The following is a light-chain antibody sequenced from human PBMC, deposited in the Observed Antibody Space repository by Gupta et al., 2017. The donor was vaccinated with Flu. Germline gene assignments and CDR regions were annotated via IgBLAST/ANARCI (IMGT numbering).Light chain of an antibody. CDR2: GAS. CDR3: QQECSSART. J-gene: IGKJ2*01. Sequence: GTLYLSPGERATLSCRASQSVSSSYLAWYQQKPGQAPRLLIYGASSRATGIPDRFSGSGSGTDFTLTISRLEPEDFAVYYCQQECSSARTFGQGTKLDIK. V-gene: IGKV3-20*01. CDR1: QSVSSSY.